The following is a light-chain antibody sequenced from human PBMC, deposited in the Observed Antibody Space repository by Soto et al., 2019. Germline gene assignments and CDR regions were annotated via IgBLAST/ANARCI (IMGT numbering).Light chain of an antibody. CDR2: DAS. J-gene: IGKJ1*01. Sequence: DIQMTQSPSTLSASVGDRVIITCRASQSISDYLALYQQKPGKAPKLLIYDASNLESGVPSTFSGSGSGTEFTRTISSLQPDDFATYYCQQYYTYWHMFGQGTKVDIK. V-gene: IGKV1-5*01. CDR3: QQYYTYWHM. CDR1: QSISDY.